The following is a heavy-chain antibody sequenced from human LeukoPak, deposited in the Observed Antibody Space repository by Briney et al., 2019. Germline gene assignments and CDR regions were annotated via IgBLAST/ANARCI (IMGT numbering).Heavy chain of an antibody. J-gene: IGHJ4*02. D-gene: IGHD6-6*01. CDR2: INPNSGGT. CDR3: ARVYSSSSGSYYFDY. Sequence: ASVKVSCKASGYTFTGYYMHWVRQAPGQGLEWMGWINPNSGGTNYAQKFQGRVTMTRDTSISTAYMELSRLRSDDTAVYYCARVYSSSSGSYYFDYWGQGTLVTVSS. CDR1: GYTFTGYY. V-gene: IGHV1-2*02.